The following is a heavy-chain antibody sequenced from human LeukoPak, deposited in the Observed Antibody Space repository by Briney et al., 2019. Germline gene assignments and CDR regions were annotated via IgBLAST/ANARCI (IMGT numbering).Heavy chain of an antibody. CDR3: ARRRYCSSTSCYRYYYMDV. Sequence: ASVKVSCKASGGTFSSYAISWVRQAPGQGLEWMGGIIPIFGTANYAQKFQGRVTITADESTSTAYMELSSLRSEDTAVYYCARRRYCSSTSCYRYYYMDVWGKGTTVTVSS. D-gene: IGHD2-2*01. CDR1: GGTFSSYA. CDR2: IIPIFGTA. V-gene: IGHV1-69*13. J-gene: IGHJ6*03.